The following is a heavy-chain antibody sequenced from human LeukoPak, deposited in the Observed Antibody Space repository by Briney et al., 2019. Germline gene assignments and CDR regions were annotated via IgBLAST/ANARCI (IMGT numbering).Heavy chain of an antibody. Sequence: GGSLRLSCAASGFTFSSYAMSWVRQAPGKGLEWVSVIYSGGSTYYADSVKGRFTISRDNSKNTLYLQMNSLRAEDTAVYYCAREEGGLRNAFDIWGQGTMVTVSS. J-gene: IGHJ3*02. CDR3: AREEGGLRNAFDI. CDR1: GFTFSSYA. D-gene: IGHD3-16*01. V-gene: IGHV3-66*01. CDR2: IYSGGST.